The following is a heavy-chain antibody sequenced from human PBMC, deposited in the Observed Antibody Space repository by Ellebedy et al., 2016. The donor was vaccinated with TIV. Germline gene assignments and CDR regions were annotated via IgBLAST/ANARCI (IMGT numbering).Heavy chain of an antibody. Sequence: SVKGRFTISRDSAKNSLYLQMNSLRAEDTAVYYCARDYISSWKERLFDYWGQGTLVTVSS. J-gene: IGHJ4*02. V-gene: IGHV3-21*04. CDR3: ARDYISSWKERLFDY. D-gene: IGHD6-13*01.